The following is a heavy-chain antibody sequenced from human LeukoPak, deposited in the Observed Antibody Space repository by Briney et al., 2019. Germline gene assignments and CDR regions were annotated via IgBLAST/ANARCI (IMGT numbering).Heavy chain of an antibody. CDR2: ICSDGKTT. D-gene: IGHD3-10*01. CDR1: GFTFSIYA. V-gene: IGHV3-74*01. CDR3: LGDYSGSPN. J-gene: IGHJ4*02. Sequence: GGSLRLSCAASGFTFSIYAMSWVRQAPGKGLVWGSRICSDGKTTHSADPVKGQFTISRDSAKNPLFLQMNDLRAEDTAVYYRLGDYSGSPNWGQGTLVTVSS.